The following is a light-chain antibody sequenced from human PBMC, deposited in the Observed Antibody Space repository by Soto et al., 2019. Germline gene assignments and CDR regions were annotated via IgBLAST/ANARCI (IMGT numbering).Light chain of an antibody. CDR1: SSDVGGYDY. CDR2: EVS. CDR3: SSYSISTAYL. V-gene: IGLV2-14*01. Sequence: QSALTQPASVSGSPVQSITISWTGTSSDVGGYDYVSWYQLHPGKAPKLMVFEVSNRPSGVSYRFSGSKSGNTASLTISGLQAEDEADYFCSSYSISTAYLFGTGTKVTVL. J-gene: IGLJ1*01.